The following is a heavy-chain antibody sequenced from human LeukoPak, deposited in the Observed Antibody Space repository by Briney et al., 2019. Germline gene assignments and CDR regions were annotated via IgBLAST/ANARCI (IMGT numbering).Heavy chain of an antibody. CDR3: ARLLSISASCYDF. CDR1: GFTFSNYF. CDR2: INQDGSEK. V-gene: IGHV3-7*04. J-gene: IGHJ4*01. Sequence: GGSLRLSCAASGFTFSNYFMSWVRQAPGKGLEWVASINQDGSEKYYVDSVKGRFAISRDNAKNSLYLQMNSLRAEDTAVYYCARLLSISASCYDFGGHGTRVTASS. D-gene: IGHD2-2*01.